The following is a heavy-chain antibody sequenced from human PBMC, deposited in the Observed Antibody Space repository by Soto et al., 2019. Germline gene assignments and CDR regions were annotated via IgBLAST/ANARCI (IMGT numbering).Heavy chain of an antibody. CDR2: IYSGGTT. CDR1: GFSVNSNY. J-gene: IGHJ6*03. V-gene: IGHV3-66*01. Sequence: EVQLVESGGGLVQPGGSLRLSCAASGFSVNSNYMTWVRQAPGKGLEWVSVIYSGGTTYYADSVRGRFTISRVTSKNTLYLQMNSLRVEDTAVYYCARDAGDFWRGYYYYYYMDVWGTGTTVTVSS. D-gene: IGHD3-3*01. CDR3: ARDAGDFWRGYYYYYYMDV.